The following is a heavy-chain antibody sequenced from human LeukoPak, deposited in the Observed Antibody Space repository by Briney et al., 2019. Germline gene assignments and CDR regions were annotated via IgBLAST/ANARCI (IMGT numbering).Heavy chain of an antibody. V-gene: IGHV4-31*03. D-gene: IGHD2-15*01. CDR2: IYYSGST. J-gene: IGHJ4*02. Sequence: SQTLSLTCTVSGVSISSGGYYWSWIRQHPGKGLEWIGYIYYSGSTYYNPSLKSRVTISVDTSKNQFSLKLSSVTAADTAVYYCAREGGYCSGGSCYQGYFDYWGQGTLVTVSS. CDR3: AREGGYCSGGSCYQGYFDY. CDR1: GVSISSGGYY.